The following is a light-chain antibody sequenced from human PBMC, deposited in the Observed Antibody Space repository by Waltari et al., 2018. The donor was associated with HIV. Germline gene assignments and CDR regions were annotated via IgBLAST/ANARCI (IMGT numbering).Light chain of an antibody. Sequence: QSALTQPRSVSGSPGQSVTISCTRTSSDFGASTYVSWYRQNPGKVPKLMIYDVRKRPSGVPDRFSGSRSGNTASLTISGLQAEDEADYFCCSYAGNYSYVFGSGSRVTVL. CDR2: DVR. J-gene: IGLJ1*01. CDR1: SSDFGASTY. CDR3: CSYAGNYSYV. V-gene: IGLV2-11*01.